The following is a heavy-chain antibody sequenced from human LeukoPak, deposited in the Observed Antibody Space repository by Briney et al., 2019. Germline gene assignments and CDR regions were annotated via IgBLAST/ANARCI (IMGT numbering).Heavy chain of an antibody. CDR3: ARHEEGSYYYGLDV. CDR2: IYYSGST. J-gene: IGHJ6*02. V-gene: IGHV4-39*01. CDR1: GGSISRNGYF. Sequence: PSETLSLTCSVSGGSISRNGYFWGWIRQPPGKGLEWIGSIYYSGSTYYNPSLTSRVTMSVDTSKNQFSLKLSSVTAADTAIYYCARHEEGSYYYGLDVWGQGTTVIVSS.